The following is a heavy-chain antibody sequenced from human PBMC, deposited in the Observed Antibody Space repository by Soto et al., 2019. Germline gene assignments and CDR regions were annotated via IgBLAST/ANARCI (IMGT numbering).Heavy chain of an antibody. V-gene: IGHV3-66*01. Sequence: QPGVSLRLSCAASGVSVSSNYMSWVRQAPGKGLEWVSVIYSGGSTYYADSVKGRFTISRDNSKNTLYLQMNSLRAEDTAAYYCARERGVERDAFDIWGQGTMVIVSS. CDR1: GVSVSSNY. CDR3: ARERGVERDAFDI. CDR2: IYSGGST. J-gene: IGHJ3*02. D-gene: IGHD3-10*01.